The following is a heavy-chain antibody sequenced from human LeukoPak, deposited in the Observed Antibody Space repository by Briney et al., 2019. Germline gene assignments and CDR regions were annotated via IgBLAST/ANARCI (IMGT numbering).Heavy chain of an antibody. CDR1: GYTLTSYG. V-gene: IGHV1-18*01. D-gene: IGHD3-9*01. CDR2: ISAYNGNT. Sequence: GASVKVSCKASGYTLTSYGISWVRQAPGQGLEWMGWISAYNGNTNYAQKLQGRVTMTTDTSTSTAYMELRSLRSDDTAVYYCARTPPHYDILTGPSENWFDPWGQGTLVTVSS. J-gene: IGHJ5*02. CDR3: ARTPPHYDILTGPSENWFDP.